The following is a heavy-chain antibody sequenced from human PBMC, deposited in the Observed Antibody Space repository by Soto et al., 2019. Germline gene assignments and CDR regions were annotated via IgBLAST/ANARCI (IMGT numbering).Heavy chain of an antibody. CDR2: IPYDGSNK. V-gene: IGHV3-30-3*01. CDR3: ASLGTMIDNIDY. CDR1: GFTFSSYA. Sequence: GGSLRLSCAASGFTFSSYAMHWVRQAPGKGLEWVAVIPYDGSNKYYADSVKGRFTISRDNSKNTLYLQMNSLRAEDTAVYYCASLGTMIDNIDYWGQGTLVPSPQ. D-gene: IGHD3-22*01. J-gene: IGHJ4*02.